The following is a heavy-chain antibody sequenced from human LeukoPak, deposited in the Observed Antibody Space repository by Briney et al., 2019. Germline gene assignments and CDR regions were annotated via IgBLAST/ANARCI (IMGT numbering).Heavy chain of an antibody. CDR2: INPRGGST. Sequence: GASVKVSCKASGYTFTSYYMHWVRQAPGQGLEWLGIINPRGGSTSYAQKFQGRVIMTSDSSISTAYMELSSLRSEDTAVYYCAIYGDYGRRYFDYWGQGTLVTVSS. D-gene: IGHD4-17*01. V-gene: IGHV1-46*01. CDR3: AIYGDYGRRYFDY. J-gene: IGHJ4*02. CDR1: GYTFTSYY.